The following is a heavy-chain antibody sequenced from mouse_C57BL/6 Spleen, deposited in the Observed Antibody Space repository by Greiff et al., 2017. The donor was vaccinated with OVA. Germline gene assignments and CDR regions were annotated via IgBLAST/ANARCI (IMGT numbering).Heavy chain of an antibody. J-gene: IGHJ2*01. D-gene: IGHD1-1*01. Sequence: DVHLVESGGGLVKPGGSLKLSCAASGFTFSSYAMSWVRQTPEKRLEWVATISDGGSYTYYPDNVKGRFTISRDNAKNNLYLQMSHLKSEDTALYDCASRGSSYFDYWGQGTTLTVSS. V-gene: IGHV5-4*01. CDR1: GFTFSSYA. CDR2: ISDGGSYT. CDR3: ASRGSSYFDY.